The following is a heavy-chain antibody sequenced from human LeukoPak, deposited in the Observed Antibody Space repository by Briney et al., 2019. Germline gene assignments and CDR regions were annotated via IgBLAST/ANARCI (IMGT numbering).Heavy chain of an antibody. J-gene: IGHJ4*02. CDR3: ARDRAGRRIVSANFDY. CDR1: GYSISSGYY. Sequence: SETLSLTCTVSGYSISSGYYWGWIRQPPGKGLEWIGSIYHSGSTYYNPSLKSRVTISVDKSKNQFSLKLSSVTAADTAVYYCARDRAGRRIVSANFDYWGQGTLVTVSS. D-gene: IGHD5/OR15-5a*01. V-gene: IGHV4-38-2*02. CDR2: IYHSGST.